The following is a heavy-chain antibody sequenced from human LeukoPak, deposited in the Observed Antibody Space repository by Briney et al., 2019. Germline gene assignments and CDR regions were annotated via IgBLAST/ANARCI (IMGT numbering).Heavy chain of an antibody. CDR1: GFTFSSYG. CDR2: IWNDGSNK. J-gene: IGHJ5*02. CDR3: ARPSSNYGWFDP. D-gene: IGHD4-11*01. Sequence: GRSLRLSCTASGFTFSSYGMHWVRQAPGKGLEWVAVIWNDGSNKYYADSVKGRFTISKDNSKNTVYLQMNSLRAEDTAVYYCARPSSNYGWFDPWGQGTLVTVSS. V-gene: IGHV3-33*03.